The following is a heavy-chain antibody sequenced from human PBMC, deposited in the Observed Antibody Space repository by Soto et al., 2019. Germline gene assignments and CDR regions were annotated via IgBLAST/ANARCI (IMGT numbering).Heavy chain of an antibody. V-gene: IGHV3-74*01. CDR3: ARDHKKGIPLDY. Sequence: GGSLRLSCAASGFTFSSYWMHWVRQAPGKGLVWVSRINSDGSGTSYADSVKGRFTISRDNAKNTLYLQMNSLRAEDTAVYYCARDHKKGIPLDYWGQGTLVTVSS. CDR1: GFTFSSYW. J-gene: IGHJ4*02. CDR2: INSDGSGT.